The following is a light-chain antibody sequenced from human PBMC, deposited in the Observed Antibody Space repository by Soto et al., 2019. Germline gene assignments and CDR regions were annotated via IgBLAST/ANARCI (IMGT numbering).Light chain of an antibody. Sequence: QSALTQPASVSGSPGQSITISCTGTSSDVGGYNYVSWYQHHPGKAPKLMIYEVSNRPSGVSDRFSGSKSGNTASLTISGLQAEDEADYYCSSYTTTNTYVFGTGTKV. CDR1: SSDVGGYNY. CDR3: SSYTTTNTYV. V-gene: IGLV2-14*01. CDR2: EVS. J-gene: IGLJ1*01.